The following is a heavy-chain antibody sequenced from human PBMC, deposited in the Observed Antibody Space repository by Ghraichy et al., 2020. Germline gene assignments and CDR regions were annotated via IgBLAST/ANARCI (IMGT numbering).Heavy chain of an antibody. Sequence: GSLRLSCAASGLTFSSNSMNWVRQAPGKGLEWVSYISSRSTTIYYADSVKGRFTISRDNDKNSLYLQMNSLRDEDTAVYYCARDRNYGDYGYHYYDMDVWGQGTTVTVSS. J-gene: IGHJ6*02. CDR2: ISSRSTTI. D-gene: IGHD4-17*01. CDR1: GLTFSSNS. CDR3: ARDRNYGDYGYHYYDMDV. V-gene: IGHV3-48*02.